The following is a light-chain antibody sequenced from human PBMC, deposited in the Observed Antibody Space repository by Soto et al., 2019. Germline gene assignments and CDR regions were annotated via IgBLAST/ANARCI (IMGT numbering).Light chain of an antibody. CDR1: QSVSSSY. Sequence: EIVLTQSPGTLSLSPGERATLSCRASQSVSSSYLAWYQQKPGQAPRLLIYGASSRATGIPDRFSGSGSGTDFTLTISRREPEDFAVYYWQQYGSSPQWTFGQGTKVEIK. V-gene: IGKV3-20*01. CDR3: QQYGSSPQWT. CDR2: GAS. J-gene: IGKJ1*01.